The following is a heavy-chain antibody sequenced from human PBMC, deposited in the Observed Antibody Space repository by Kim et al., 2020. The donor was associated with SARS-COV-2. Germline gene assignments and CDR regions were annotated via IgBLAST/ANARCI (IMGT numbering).Heavy chain of an antibody. CDR1: GFTFSRHW. CDR3: TRDKIEGGSDNWFDP. Sequence: GGSLRLSYAASGFTFSRHWMHWVRQTPGKGLVWVSRISSDGSSTSYADSVKGRFTISRDNAKNTLYLQMNSLRAEDTAVYYCTRDKIEGGSDNWFDPWG. J-gene: IGHJ5*02. CDR2: ISSDGSST. V-gene: IGHV3-74*01. D-gene: IGHD1-26*01.